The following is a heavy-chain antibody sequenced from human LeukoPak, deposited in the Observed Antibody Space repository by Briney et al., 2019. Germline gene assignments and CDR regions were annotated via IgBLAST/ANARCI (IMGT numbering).Heavy chain of an antibody. D-gene: IGHD4-17*01. CDR1: GYTFTDYQ. J-gene: IGHJ5*01. CDR3: ARPNGDYYNWFDS. V-gene: IGHV1-2*02. CDR2: INPNSGDT. Sequence: DSVMVSCKASGYTFTDYQMYWVRQPPGQGLEWMGWINPNSGDTNYAQKFQDRVILTRDTSISTAYMELTNVRGDDTAVYYCARPNGDYYNWFDSWGQGTLVTVSS.